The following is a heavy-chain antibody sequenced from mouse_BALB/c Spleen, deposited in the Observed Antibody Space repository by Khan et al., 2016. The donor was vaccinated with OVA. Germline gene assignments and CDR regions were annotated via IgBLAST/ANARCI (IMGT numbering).Heavy chain of an antibody. CDR3: ARDGSRYNYAMDY. CDR2: MSYSGST. Sequence: EVQLQESGPGLVKPSQSLSLTCTVTGYSITSDYAWNWIRQFPGNKLEWMGYMSYSGSTSYNPSLKSRISITRDTSKNQFFLQLNSVTTEDTATYYCARDGSRYNYAMDYGGQGTAVTVSS. J-gene: IGHJ4*01. D-gene: IGHD2-3*01. V-gene: IGHV3-2*02. CDR1: GYSITSDYA.